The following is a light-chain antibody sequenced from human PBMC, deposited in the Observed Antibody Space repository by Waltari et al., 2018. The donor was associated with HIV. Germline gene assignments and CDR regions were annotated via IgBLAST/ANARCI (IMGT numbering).Light chain of an antibody. J-gene: IGLJ1*01. CDR3: SSYTSTSTSCV. Sequence: QSALTQPASVSGSPGQSITISCTGTSSDVVSYNYVSWYQHHPGKAPKLMFYEVSNRSSGVSTRFSGSKAGYSASLTIAGLQAEDEADYYCSSYTSTSTSCVFGTGTKVTVL. CDR1: SSDVVSYNY. CDR2: EVS. V-gene: IGLV2-14*01.